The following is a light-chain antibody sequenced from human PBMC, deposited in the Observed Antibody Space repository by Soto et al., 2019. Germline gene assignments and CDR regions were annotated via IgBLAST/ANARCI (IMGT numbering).Light chain of an antibody. CDR1: QSVSSY. Sequence: EIVLTQSPATLSLSPGERATLSCRASQSVSSYLAWYQQKPGQAPRLLIYDASNRATGIPARFSGSGSGTDFALTISSLEPEVFAVYYCQQRSNSFTFGPETKVDIK. V-gene: IGKV3-11*01. CDR2: DAS. CDR3: QQRSNSFT. J-gene: IGKJ3*01.